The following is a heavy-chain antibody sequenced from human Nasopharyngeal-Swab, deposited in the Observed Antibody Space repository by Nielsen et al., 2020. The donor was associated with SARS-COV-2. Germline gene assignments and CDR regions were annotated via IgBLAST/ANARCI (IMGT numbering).Heavy chain of an antibody. Sequence: GESLKISCAASGFTFSYYRMHWVRQAPGKGLVWVSRINGDGSSLNYADFVKGRFTISTDNAKSTLYLEMYSLRAEETAVYYCARGRGSSTSMIGYWGQGTLVTVSS. D-gene: IGHD2/OR15-2a*01. CDR1: GFTFSYYR. CDR2: INGDGSSL. CDR3: ARGRGSSTSMIGY. J-gene: IGHJ4*02. V-gene: IGHV3-74*01.